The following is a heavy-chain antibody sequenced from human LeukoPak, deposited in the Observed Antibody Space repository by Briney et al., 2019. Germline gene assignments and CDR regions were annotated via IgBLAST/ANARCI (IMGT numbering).Heavy chain of an antibody. V-gene: IGHV3-53*01. CDR1: GCTVSSNS. Sequence: PGGSLRLSCTVSGCTVSSNSMSWVRQAPGKGLEGVSFIYSDNTHYSDSVKGRFTISRDNSKNTLYLQMNSLRAEDTAVYYCARRAGAYSHPYDSWGQGTLVTVSS. CDR3: ARRAGAYSHPYDS. CDR2: IYSDNT. J-gene: IGHJ4*02. D-gene: IGHD4/OR15-4a*01.